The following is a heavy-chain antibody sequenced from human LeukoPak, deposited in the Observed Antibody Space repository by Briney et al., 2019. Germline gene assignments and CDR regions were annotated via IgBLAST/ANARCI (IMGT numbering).Heavy chain of an antibody. D-gene: IGHD3-3*01. CDR2: ISAYNGNT. CDR3: ARVGSGGYDFWSGYTPTYYYYYMDV. V-gene: IGHV1-18*01. Sequence: ASVTVSFKASGYTFTSYGISWVRQAPGQGLEWMGWISAYNGNTNYAQKLQGRVTMTTDTSTSTAYMELRSLRSDDTAVYYCARVGSGGYDFWSGYTPTYYYYYMDVWGKGTTVTVSS. CDR1: GYTFTSYG. J-gene: IGHJ6*03.